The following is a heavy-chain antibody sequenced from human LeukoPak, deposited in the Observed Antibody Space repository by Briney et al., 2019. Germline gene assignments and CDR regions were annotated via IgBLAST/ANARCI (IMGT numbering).Heavy chain of an antibody. D-gene: IGHD2-15*01. Sequence: SETLSLTCTVSGGSINNTLFYWGWIRQPPGKGLEWIGTVYYDGINYSSPSLKSRVATSVDTSKNQFSLKLSSVTAADTAVYYCARAGSGIVVVVAATKVHWFDPWGQGTLVAVSS. CDR2: VYYDGIN. J-gene: IGHJ5*02. CDR3: ARAGSGIVVVVAATKVHWFDP. V-gene: IGHV4-39*07. CDR1: GGSINNTLFY.